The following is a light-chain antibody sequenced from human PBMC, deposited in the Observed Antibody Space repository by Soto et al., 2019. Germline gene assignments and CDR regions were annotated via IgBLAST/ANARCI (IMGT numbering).Light chain of an antibody. Sequence: QTVMAEPPSQSGIPWQRATISCCRSNSNIGSDIVNCYQLLPGAAPEVLINTTNQRPSGVPERFSGSKSGTTVALAIRGLQSEDEVNSYSATWNSGVGATIVYAAGRKVTVL. J-gene: IGLJ1*01. V-gene: IGLV1-44*01. CDR1: NSNIGSDI. CDR3: ATWNSGVGATIV. CDR2: TTN.